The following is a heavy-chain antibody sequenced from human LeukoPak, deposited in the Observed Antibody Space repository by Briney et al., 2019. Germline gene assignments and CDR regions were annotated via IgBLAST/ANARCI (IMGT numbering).Heavy chain of an antibody. CDR2: IYYSGST. J-gene: IGHJ4*02. CDR3: ARDDYGGNFDY. D-gene: IGHD4-23*01. CDR1: GGSISSSSYY. V-gene: IGHV4-39*07. Sequence: SETLSLTCTVSGGSISSSSYYWGWIRQPPGKGLEWIGSIYYSGSTYYNPSLKSRVAISVDTSKNQFSLKLSSVTAADTAVYYCARDDYGGNFDYWGQGTLVTVSS.